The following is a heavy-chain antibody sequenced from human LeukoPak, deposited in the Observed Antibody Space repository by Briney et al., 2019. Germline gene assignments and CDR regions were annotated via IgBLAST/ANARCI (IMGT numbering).Heavy chain of an antibody. V-gene: IGHV3-48*01. CDR2: ISSSGSSI. J-gene: IGHJ3*02. CDR3: AGWVTEPADAFDI. D-gene: IGHD4-23*01. Sequence: GGSLRLSCAASGFTFSSYSMNWVRQAPGQGLEWVSYISSSGSSICYADTLQGRFTISRDNAKNTLYLQMNSLRAEDTAVYYCAGWVTEPADAFDIWGQGTMVTVSS. CDR1: GFTFSSYS.